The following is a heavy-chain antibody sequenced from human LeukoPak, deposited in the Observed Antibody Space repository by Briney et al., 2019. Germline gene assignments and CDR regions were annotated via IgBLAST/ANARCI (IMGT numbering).Heavy chain of an antibody. D-gene: IGHD3-9*01. CDR3: ATSASLIPGYYYGMDV. CDR2: ISYDGSNK. J-gene: IGHJ6*02. Sequence: GGSLRLSCAASGFTFSSYAMHWVRQAPGKGLEWVAVISYDGSNKYYADSVKGRFTISRDNSKNTLYLQMNSLRAEDTAVYYCATSASLIPGYYYGMDVWGQGTTVTVSS. CDR1: GFTFSSYA. V-gene: IGHV3-30-3*01.